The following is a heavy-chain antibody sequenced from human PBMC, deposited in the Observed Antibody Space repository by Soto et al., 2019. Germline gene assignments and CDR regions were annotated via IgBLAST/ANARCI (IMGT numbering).Heavy chain of an antibody. J-gene: IGHJ6*03. CDR2: IPGSGGHKLHP. D-gene: IGHD7-27*01. V-gene: IGHV3-23*01. Sequence: GGSPRLSCAASGFTFTNYAMSWVRLAPGQGLEWVSTIPGSGGHKLHPEYADSVKGRCTISRDNSKDTLYLEMDSLSADDPAVYYCTKEIASHWGYMDFWGQGTTVTVSS. CDR1: GFTFTNYA. CDR3: TKEIASHWGYMDF.